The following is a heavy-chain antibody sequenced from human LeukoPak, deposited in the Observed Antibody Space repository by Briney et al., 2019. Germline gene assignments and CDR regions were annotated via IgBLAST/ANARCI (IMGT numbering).Heavy chain of an antibody. D-gene: IGHD3-10*01. CDR1: GFTVSSNY. J-gene: IGHJ6*04. V-gene: IGHV3-53*01. CDR2: IYSGGST. CDR3: VRRRGLWFGEMDV. Sequence: GGSLRLSCAASGFTVSSNYMSWVRQAPGKGLEWVSVIYSGGSTYYADSVKGRFTISRDNSKNTLYLQMNSLRAEDTAVYYCVRRRGLWFGEMDVWGKGTTVTVSS.